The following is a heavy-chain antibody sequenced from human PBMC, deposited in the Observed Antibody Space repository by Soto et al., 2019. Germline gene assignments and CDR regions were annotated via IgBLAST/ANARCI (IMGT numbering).Heavy chain of an antibody. CDR2: INPMLGVA. V-gene: IGHV1-69*10. D-gene: IGHD2-15*01. CDR1: GGSFSSLV. Sequence: SVKVSCKASGGSFSSLVISWLRQAPGQGSEWMGGINPMLGVANFAQNFQDRVTITADESTTTAYLELSSLRSEDTAVYYGARGPSLFCCWGQGTLVTVSS. J-gene: IGHJ4*02. CDR3: ARGPSLFCC.